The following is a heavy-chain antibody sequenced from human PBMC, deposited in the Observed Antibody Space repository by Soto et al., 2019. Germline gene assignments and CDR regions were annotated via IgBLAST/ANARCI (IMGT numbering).Heavy chain of an antibody. Sequence: QVQLVQSGAEVKKPGSSVKVSCKASGAPFGSFVFSWVRQAPGQGLGWMGGFIPIFGTANYAQKFQGRVTITADESTSTAYMELSSLRSEDTAVYYCARDRAQGGSGSYFYYYYGMDVWGQGTTVTVSS. CDR1: GAPFGSFV. V-gene: IGHV1-69*01. CDR3: ARDRAQGGSGSYFYYYYGMDV. J-gene: IGHJ6*02. CDR2: FIPIFGTA. D-gene: IGHD3-10*01.